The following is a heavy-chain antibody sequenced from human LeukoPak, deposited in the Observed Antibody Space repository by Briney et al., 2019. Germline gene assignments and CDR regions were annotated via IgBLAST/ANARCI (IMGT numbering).Heavy chain of an antibody. J-gene: IGHJ4*02. Sequence: GGSLRLSCEASGFSFSTFWMSWVRQAPGKGPEWVANIKPDGTEKHYLDSVEGRFTVSRDNAKNSLYLQMNSLRAEDTAVYSCVVGGHLDIRGQGTLVTVSS. CDR3: VVGGHLDI. V-gene: IGHV3-7*05. D-gene: IGHD1-26*01. CDR2: IKPDGTEK. CDR1: GFSFSTFW.